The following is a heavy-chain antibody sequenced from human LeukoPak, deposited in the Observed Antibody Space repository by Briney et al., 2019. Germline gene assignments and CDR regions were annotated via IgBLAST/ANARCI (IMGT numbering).Heavy chain of an antibody. D-gene: IGHD3-16*01. Sequence: GGSLRLSCAASGFTFNTYGMHWVRQPPGKGLEWAAFIQYSGTNKFYADSVKGRFTVTRDNSKNTVFLHLNSLRPEDTAVYYCAKDFGVYGGRYTHWFDAWGQGSLVTVSS. CDR2: IQYSGTNK. J-gene: IGHJ5*02. V-gene: IGHV3-30*02. CDR3: AKDFGVYGGRYTHWFDA. CDR1: GFTFNTYG.